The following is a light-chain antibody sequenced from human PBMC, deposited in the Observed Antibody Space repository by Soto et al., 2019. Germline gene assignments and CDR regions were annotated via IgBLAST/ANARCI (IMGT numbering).Light chain of an antibody. CDR3: ATWDDKLNGWL. CDR2: YDD. Sequence: QAVVTQPPSVSEAPRQRVTISCFGSSSNIGKNAVNWYQQFPGKAPKLLIYYDDLLPSGVSVRFSGSKSGTSASLAISGLQSEDEADYYCATWDDKLNGWLFGGGTQLTVL. V-gene: IGLV1-36*01. CDR1: SSNIGKNA. J-gene: IGLJ3*02.